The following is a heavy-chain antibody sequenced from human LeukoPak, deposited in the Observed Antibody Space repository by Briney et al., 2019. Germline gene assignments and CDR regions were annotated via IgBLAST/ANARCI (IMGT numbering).Heavy chain of an antibody. CDR3: ARDLVVVVAATQVYYYYGMDV. Sequence: GGSLRLSCAASGFTFSSYSMNWVRQAPGKGLEWVSYISSSSSTIYYADSVKGRFTISRDNAKNSLYLQMNSLRAEDTAVYYCARDLVVVVAATQVYYYYGMDVWGQGTTVTVSS. V-gene: IGHV3-48*04. CDR2: ISSSSSTI. CDR1: GFTFSSYS. D-gene: IGHD2-15*01. J-gene: IGHJ6*02.